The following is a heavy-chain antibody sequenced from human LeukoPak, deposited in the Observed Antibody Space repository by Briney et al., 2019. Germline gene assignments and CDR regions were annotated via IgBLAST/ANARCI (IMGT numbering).Heavy chain of an antibody. Sequence: PGGSLRLSCAASGFPFSGNAMSWVRQVPGRGLEWVSGVGGDEKTHYADFVRGRFTISRDNAKNTVFLQMNSLTVEDAAVYYCAKDGRELDYFDYWGQGTLVTVSS. V-gene: IGHV3-23*01. J-gene: IGHJ4*02. D-gene: IGHD1-26*01. CDR2: VGGDEKT. CDR3: AKDGRELDYFDY. CDR1: GFPFSGNA.